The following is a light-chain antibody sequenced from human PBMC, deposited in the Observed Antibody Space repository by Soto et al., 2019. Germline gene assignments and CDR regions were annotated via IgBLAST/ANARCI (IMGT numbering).Light chain of an antibody. CDR3: LQYLTYPWT. CDR2: DAS. Sequence: DIQMTQSPSTLSAFVGDRVTITCRASQRISTWLAWYKQKPGKAPTLLIYDASILKSGVPSTVKGNGSGTEFALTVSSLNPDDFATYYCLQYLTYPWTFGQGTKVDI. CDR1: QRISTW. J-gene: IGKJ1*01. V-gene: IGKV1-5*01.